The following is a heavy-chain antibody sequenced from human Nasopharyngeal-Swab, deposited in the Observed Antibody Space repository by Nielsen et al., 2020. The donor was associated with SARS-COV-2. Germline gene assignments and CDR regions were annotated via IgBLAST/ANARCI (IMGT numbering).Heavy chain of an antibody. D-gene: IGHD4-23*01. Sequence: GGSLKISCSASGFTFSSYAMHWVRQAPGKGLEYVSAISSNGGSTYYADSVKGRFTISRDNSKNTLYLQMSSLRAEDTAVYYCSNGRWSTRLFDSWGQGTLVTVSS. J-gene: IGHJ4*02. CDR3: SNGRWSTRLFDS. CDR1: GFTFSSYA. V-gene: IGHV3-64D*06. CDR2: ISSNGGST.